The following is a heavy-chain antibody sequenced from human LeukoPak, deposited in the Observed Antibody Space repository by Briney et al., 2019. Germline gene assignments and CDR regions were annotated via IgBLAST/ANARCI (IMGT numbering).Heavy chain of an antibody. V-gene: IGHV1-2*02. J-gene: IGHJ4*02. CDR2: INPNSGDT. CDR1: GFTFTNHH. CDR3: ARERYSGYGNFDY. Sequence: GASVKVSCKASGFTFTNHHMHWVRQAPGQGLEWMGWINPNSGDTNYAQKFQGRVTMTRDTSISTAYMGLSGLRSDDTAVYHCARERYSGYGNFDYWGQGTLVTVSS. D-gene: IGHD5-12*01.